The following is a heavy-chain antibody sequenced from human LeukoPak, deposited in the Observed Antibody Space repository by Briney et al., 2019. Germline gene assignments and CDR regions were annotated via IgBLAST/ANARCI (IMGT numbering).Heavy chain of an antibody. CDR2: ISYDGRNK. J-gene: IGHJ6*03. Sequence: GRSLRLSCAASGFTFNSFGMHWVRQAPGKGLEWLAVISYDGRNKYYADSVKGRFTISRDNSKNTLYLQMNSLRAEDTAMYYCAKDNIRFSFYYYMDVRGKGTTVTVSS. D-gene: IGHD3-3*01. CDR1: GFTFNSFG. CDR3: AKDNIRFSFYYYMDV. V-gene: IGHV3-30*18.